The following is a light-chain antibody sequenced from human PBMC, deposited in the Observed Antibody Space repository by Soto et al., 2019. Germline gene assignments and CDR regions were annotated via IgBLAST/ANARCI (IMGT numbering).Light chain of an antibody. CDR2: EVS. CDR3: SSYTSTLTWV. J-gene: IGLJ3*02. CDR1: TSDVAGYNY. V-gene: IGLV2-14*01. Sequence: QSALTQPASVSGSPGQSITISCTGTTSDVAGYNYVSWYQQHPGKAPKLIIYEVSNRPSGVSDRFSGSKSGNTASLTISGLQAEDEADYYFSSYTSTLTWVFGGGTKLTVL.